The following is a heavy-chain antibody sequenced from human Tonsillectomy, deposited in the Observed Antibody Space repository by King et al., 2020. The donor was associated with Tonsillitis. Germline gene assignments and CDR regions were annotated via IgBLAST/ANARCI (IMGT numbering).Heavy chain of an antibody. CDR3: ALRRAYCSSTSCYSADAFDI. CDR2: INPNSGGT. J-gene: IGHJ3*02. V-gene: IGHV1-2*02. CDR1: RYTLTAYY. Sequence: VQLVESGAEVKKPGASVEVSCKASRYTLTAYYMHWVRQAPGQGLEWMGWINPNSGGTNYAQKFQGRVTMATDTSISTVYMELSRLRSDDTAVYFCALRRAYCSSTSCYSADAFDIWGQGTMVTVSS. D-gene: IGHD2-2*01.